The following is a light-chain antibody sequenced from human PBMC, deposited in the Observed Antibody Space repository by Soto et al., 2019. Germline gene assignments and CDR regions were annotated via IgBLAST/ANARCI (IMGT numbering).Light chain of an antibody. CDR1: ETISNW. Sequence: DIQMTQSPSTLSASVGDRVTITCRASETISNWLAWYQQKPGKAPKILIYDATSLESGVPSRFSDSRSGTDFTLTISSLQPDDFATYYCQQYNSYSTFGQGTNVEVK. V-gene: IGKV1-5*01. J-gene: IGKJ1*01. CDR2: DAT. CDR3: QQYNSYST.